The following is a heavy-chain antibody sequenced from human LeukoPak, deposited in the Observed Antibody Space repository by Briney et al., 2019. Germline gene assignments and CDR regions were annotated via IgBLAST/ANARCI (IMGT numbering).Heavy chain of an antibody. CDR2: ISYDGSNK. CDR1: GFTFSSYG. D-gene: IGHD1-26*01. V-gene: IGHV3-30*03. CDR3: ASGAQSDY. J-gene: IGHJ4*02. Sequence: PGGSLRLPCAASGFTFSSYGMHWVRQAPGKGLEWVAVISYDGSNKYYADSVKGRFTISRDNSKNSLYLQMNSLRAEDTAVYYCASGAQSDYWGQGTLVTVSS.